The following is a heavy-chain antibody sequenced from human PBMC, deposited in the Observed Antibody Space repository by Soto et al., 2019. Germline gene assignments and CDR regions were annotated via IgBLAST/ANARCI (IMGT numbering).Heavy chain of an antibody. CDR1: GFTFSSYS. CDR3: ARDLRFGGAYYYYGMDV. CDR2: ISSSSSYI. V-gene: IGHV3-21*01. J-gene: IGHJ6*02. D-gene: IGHD3-3*01. Sequence: EVQLVESGGGLVKPGGSLRLSCAASGFTFSSYSMNWVRQAPEKGLEWVSSISSSSSYIYYADSVKGRFTISRDNAKNSLYLQMISLRAEDTAVYYCARDLRFGGAYYYYGMDVWGQGTTVTVSS.